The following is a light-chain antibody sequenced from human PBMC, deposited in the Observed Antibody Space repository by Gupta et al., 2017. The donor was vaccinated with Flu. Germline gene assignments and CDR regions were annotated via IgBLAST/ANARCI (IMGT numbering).Light chain of an antibody. Sequence: EIVMTQSPATLSVSPGERATLSCRASQSISINLAWYQQKPGQAPRLLINAASTRATGFPARFSGSGYGTEFTLTISSRQSEDFAVYYCQQENDWPWTFGQGAKVEIK. CDR3: QQENDWPWT. J-gene: IGKJ1*01. V-gene: IGKV3-15*01. CDR1: QSISIN. CDR2: AAS.